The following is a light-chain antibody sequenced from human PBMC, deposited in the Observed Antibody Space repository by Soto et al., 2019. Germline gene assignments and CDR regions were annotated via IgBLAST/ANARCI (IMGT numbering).Light chain of an antibody. V-gene: IGKV1-33*01. CDR3: QQNDDLPFT. Sequence: DIQMSQSPSSLSASVGDRVTITCQADQGISKSLSWYQQKPGMAPKLLIYDASNLQKGVPSRFSGSGSGIDCTLTISSLQPEDFGRYYCQQNDDLPFTFGGGTKVEIK. CDR2: DAS. J-gene: IGKJ4*02. CDR1: QGISKS.